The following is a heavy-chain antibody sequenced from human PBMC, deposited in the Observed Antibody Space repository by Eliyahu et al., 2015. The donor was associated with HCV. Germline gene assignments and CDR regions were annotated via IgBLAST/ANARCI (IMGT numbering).Heavy chain of an antibody. CDR1: GGSXSXXSYY. CDR3: ARRGDFWSGGNWFDP. J-gene: IGHJ5*02. CDR2: TYYSGST. V-gene: IGHV4-39*01. Sequence: QLQLQESGPGLXKPSETLSLTXTVSGGSXSXXSYYWGWIRQPPGKGLEWIGXTYYSGSTYYNPSLKSRVTISVDTSKNQFSLKLSSVTAADTAVYYCARRGDFWSGGNWFDPWGQGTLVTVSS. D-gene: IGHD3-3*01.